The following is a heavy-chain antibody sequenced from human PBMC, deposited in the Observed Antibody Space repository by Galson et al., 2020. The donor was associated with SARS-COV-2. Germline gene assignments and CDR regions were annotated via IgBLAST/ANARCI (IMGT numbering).Heavy chain of an antibody. D-gene: IGHD6-6*01. CDR1: GFTFSDYY. Sequence: GGSLRLSCAASGFTFSDYYMSWIRQAPGKGLEWVSYISSSSSYTNYADSVKGRFTISRDNAKNSLYLQMNSLRAEDTAVYYCAARLLRPGAFDIWGQGTMVTVSS. V-gene: IGHV3-11*06. CDR3: AARLLRPGAFDI. CDR2: ISSSSSYT. J-gene: IGHJ3*02.